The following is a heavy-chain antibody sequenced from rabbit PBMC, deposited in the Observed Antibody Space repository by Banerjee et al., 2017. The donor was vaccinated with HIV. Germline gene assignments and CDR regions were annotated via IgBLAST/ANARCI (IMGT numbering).Heavy chain of an antibody. D-gene: IGHD2-1*01. V-gene: IGHV1S45*01. CDR3: AREESDGGGHLKL. J-gene: IGHJ6*01. Sequence: QEQLEESGGDLVKPGGTLTLTYKASGIDFTSYYYMCWVRQAPGKGLELIACIYTGDGVTYYASWAKGRFTISKTSSTTVTLQMTSLTAADTATYFCAREESDGGGHLKLWGQGTLVTVS. CDR1: GIDFTSYYY. CDR2: IYTGDGVT.